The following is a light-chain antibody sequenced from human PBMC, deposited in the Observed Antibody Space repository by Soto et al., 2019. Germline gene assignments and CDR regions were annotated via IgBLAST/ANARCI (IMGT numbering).Light chain of an antibody. J-gene: IGKJ1*01. Sequence: EIVMTQAPATLSVSPGQRATLSCRDSQSVSSNLAWFQQKPGQAPRLLIYGTSTRATGIPASRSSSCSRTYSPPTISILPSEFVAFYYCHHYNFRRTFGQGTKVDIK. V-gene: IGKV3D-15*01. CDR1: QSVSSN. CDR2: GTS. CDR3: HHYNFRRT.